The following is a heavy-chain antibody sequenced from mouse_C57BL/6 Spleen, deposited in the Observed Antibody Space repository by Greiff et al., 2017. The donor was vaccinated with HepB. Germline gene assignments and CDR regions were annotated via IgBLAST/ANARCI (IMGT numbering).Heavy chain of an antibody. J-gene: IGHJ3*01. CDR3: ARGGNPAWFAY. CDR2: INPSSGYT. CDR1: GYTFTSYT. D-gene: IGHD2-1*01. Sequence: VKLMESGAELARPGASVKMSCKASGYTFTSYTMHWVKQRPGQGLEWIGYINPSSGYTKYNQKFKDKATLTADKSSSTAYMQLSSLTSEDSAVYYCARGGNPAWFAYWGQGTLVTVSA. V-gene: IGHV1-4*01.